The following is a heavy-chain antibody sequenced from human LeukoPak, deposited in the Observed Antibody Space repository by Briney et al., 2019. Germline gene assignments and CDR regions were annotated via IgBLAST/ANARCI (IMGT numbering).Heavy chain of an antibody. CDR3: ARDTYYYDSSGYRPFDY. CDR1: GGSISSYY. Sequence: SETLSLTCTISGGSISSYYWSWIRQPPGKGLEWIGYIYYSGSTNYNPSLKSRVTISVDTSKNQFSLKLSSVTAADTAVYYCARDTYYYDSSGYRPFDYWGQGTLVTVSS. J-gene: IGHJ4*02. CDR2: IYYSGST. V-gene: IGHV4-59*01. D-gene: IGHD3-22*01.